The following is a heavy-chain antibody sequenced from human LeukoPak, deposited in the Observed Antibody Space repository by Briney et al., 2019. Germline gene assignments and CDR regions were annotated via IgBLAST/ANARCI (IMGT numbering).Heavy chain of an antibody. CDR2: IYYSGST. V-gene: IGHV4-59*01. CDR3: ARARRAVALTFFDY. Sequence: SETLSLTCTVSGGSISSYYWSWIRQPPGKGLEWIGYIYYSGSTNYNPSLKSRVTISVDTSKNQFSLKLSSVTAADTAVYYCARARRAVALTFFDYWGQGTLVTVSS. CDR1: GGSISSYY. D-gene: IGHD6-19*01. J-gene: IGHJ4*02.